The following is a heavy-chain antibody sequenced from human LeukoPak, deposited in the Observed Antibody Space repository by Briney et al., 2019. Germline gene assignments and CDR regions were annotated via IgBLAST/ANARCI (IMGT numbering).Heavy chain of an antibody. CDR2: ISSNGSII. CDR1: GFTFSDYY. Sequence: GGSLRLSCAASGFTFSDYYVNWIRQALGKGLEWVSHISSNGSIIYYTDSVRGRFSISRDNAKNSLYLQMSSLRAEDTAVYYCARGVGYDFWTGLFYGMDVWGQGTTVTVSS. J-gene: IGHJ6*02. V-gene: IGHV3-11*01. D-gene: IGHD3-3*01. CDR3: ARGVGYDFWTGLFYGMDV.